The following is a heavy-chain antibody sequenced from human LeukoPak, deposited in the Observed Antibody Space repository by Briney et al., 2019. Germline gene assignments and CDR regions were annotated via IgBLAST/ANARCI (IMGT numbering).Heavy chain of an antibody. CDR1: GFTFSSYW. Sequence: GGSLRLSCGASGFTFSSYWMHWVRQAPGKRLVWVSRVSLNGSTTTYADSVKGRFTISRDNAKNTLYLQMNSLRAGDTAVYYCARGRGSGASDFWGQGTLVSVSS. CDR2: VSLNGSTT. J-gene: IGHJ4*02. D-gene: IGHD6-19*01. V-gene: IGHV3-74*01. CDR3: ARGRGSGASDF.